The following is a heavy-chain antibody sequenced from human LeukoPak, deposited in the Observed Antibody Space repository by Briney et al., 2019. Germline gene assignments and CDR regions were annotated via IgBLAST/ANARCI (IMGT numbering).Heavy chain of an antibody. J-gene: IGHJ6*02. D-gene: IGHD6-13*01. CDR1: GFIFSSYS. V-gene: IGHV3-23*01. Sequence: GGSLRLSCAASGFIFSSYSMSWVRQAPGKGLEWVSVITGSGGNAYYADSVKGRFTISKDNSKNTVYLQMSSLRVDDTAVYYCAKAASSSWPSYYYGMDVWGQGTTVTVSS. CDR2: ITGSGGNA. CDR3: AKAASSSWPSYYYGMDV.